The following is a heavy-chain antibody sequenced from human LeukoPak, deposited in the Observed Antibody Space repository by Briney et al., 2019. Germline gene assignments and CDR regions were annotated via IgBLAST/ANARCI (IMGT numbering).Heavy chain of an antibody. J-gene: IGHJ6*02. D-gene: IGHD6-13*01. CDR1: GFIFSSYS. V-gene: IGHV3-23*01. Sequence: GGSLRLSCAASGFIFSSYSMSWVRQAPGKGLEWVSVITGSGGNAYYADSVKGRFTISKDNSKNTVYLQMSSLRVDDTAVYYCAKAASSSWPSYYYGMDVWGQGTTVTVSS. CDR2: ITGSGGNA. CDR3: AKAASSSWPSYYYGMDV.